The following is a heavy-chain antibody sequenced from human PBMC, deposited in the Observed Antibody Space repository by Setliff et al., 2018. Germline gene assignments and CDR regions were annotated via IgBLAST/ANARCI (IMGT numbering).Heavy chain of an antibody. D-gene: IGHD6-13*01. CDR2: INHSGST. CDR3: ARGGRISYRPSSSWYILDY. J-gene: IGHJ4*02. CDR1: GGSFSGYY. Sequence: SETLSLTCAVYGGSFSGYYWSWIRQPPGKGLEWIGEINHSGSTNYNPSLKSRVTISVXXXKNQFSLXXSXVXAADTAVYYCARGGRISYRPSSSWYILDYWGQGTLVTVSS. V-gene: IGHV4-34*01.